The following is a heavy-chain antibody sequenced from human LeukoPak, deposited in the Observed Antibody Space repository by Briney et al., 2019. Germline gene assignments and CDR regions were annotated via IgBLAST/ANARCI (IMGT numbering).Heavy chain of an antibody. V-gene: IGHV4-39*01. J-gene: IGHJ4*02. D-gene: IGHD6-19*01. CDR3: ARQPNSYSSGWYYFDY. CDR1: GGSISSSSYY. CDR2: IYHSGST. Sequence: PSETLSLTCTVSGGSISSSSYYWGWIRQPPGKGLEWIGSIYHSGSTYYNPSLKSRVTISVDTSKNQFSLKLSSVTAADTAVYYCARQPNSYSSGWYYFDYWGQGTLVTVSS.